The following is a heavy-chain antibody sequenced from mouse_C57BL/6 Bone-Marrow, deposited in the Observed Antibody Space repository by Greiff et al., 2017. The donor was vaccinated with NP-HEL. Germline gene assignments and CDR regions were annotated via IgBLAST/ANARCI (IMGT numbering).Heavy chain of an antibody. CDR1: GFTFSSIP. CDR2: ISVGGSYT. Sequence: EVMLVESGGGLVKPGGSLKLSCAPSGFTFSSIPMSWVLQPPETRLEWVAPISVGGSYTYYPDNVKGRFTTSRDNAKNNLYLQMSHLKSEDTAMYYCARGGWLPLFAYWGQGTLVTVSA. J-gene: IGHJ3*01. D-gene: IGHD2-3*01. CDR3: ARGGWLPLFAY. V-gene: IGHV5-4*03.